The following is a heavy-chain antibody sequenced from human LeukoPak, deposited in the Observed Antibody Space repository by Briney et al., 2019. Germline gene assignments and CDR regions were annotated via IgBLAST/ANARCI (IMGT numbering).Heavy chain of an antibody. J-gene: IGHJ4*02. V-gene: IGHV3-7*05. D-gene: IGHD3-9*01. CDR2: IKQDGSEK. CDR3: ARDYLYFDWLLSHFDY. CDR1: GFTFSSYW. Sequence: GGSLRLSCAASGFTFSSYWMSWVRQAPGKGLEWVANIKQDGSEKYYVDSVKGRFTISRDNAKNSLYLQMNSLRAEDTAVYYCARDYLYFDWLLSHFDYWGRGTRVSVSS.